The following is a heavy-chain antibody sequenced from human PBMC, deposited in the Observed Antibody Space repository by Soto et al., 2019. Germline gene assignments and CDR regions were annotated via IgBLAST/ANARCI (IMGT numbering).Heavy chain of an antibody. J-gene: IGHJ5*02. CDR2: ISGSGGST. CDR1: GFTFSSYA. D-gene: IGHD6-19*01. CDR3: AKVSPDSSGWYRWFDP. V-gene: IGHV3-23*01. Sequence: GGSLRLSCAASGFTFSSYAMSWVRQAPGKGLEWVSAISGSGGSTYYADSVKGRFTISRDNSKNTLYLQMNSLRAEDTAVYYCAKVSPDSSGWYRWFDPWGQGTLVTVSS.